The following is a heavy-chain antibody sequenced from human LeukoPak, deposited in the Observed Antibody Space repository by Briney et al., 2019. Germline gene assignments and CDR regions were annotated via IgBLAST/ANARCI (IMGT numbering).Heavy chain of an antibody. J-gene: IGHJ4*02. CDR3: AKDPILWFGELLPRFDY. CDR1: GFILSDHY. V-gene: IGHV3-72*01. Sequence: PGGSLRLSCAASGFILSDHYMDWVRQAPGKGLEWVGRIRHKADGYTTEYAASVKGRFSISRVDSKNSLYLQMNSLKTEDTAVYYCAKDPILWFGELLPRFDYWGQGTLVTVSS. D-gene: IGHD3-10*01. CDR2: IRHKADGYTT.